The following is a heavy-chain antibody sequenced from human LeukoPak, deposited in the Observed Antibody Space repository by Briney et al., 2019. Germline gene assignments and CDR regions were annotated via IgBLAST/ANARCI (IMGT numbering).Heavy chain of an antibody. Sequence: ASVKVSCKVSGYTFTDYYMHWVQQAPGKGLEWMGLVDPEDGETIYAEKFQGRVTITADTSTDTAYMELSRLRSDDTAVYYCARSLPDHYYDSSGYYGWFDPWGQGTLVTVSS. D-gene: IGHD3-22*01. CDR3: ARSLPDHYYDSSGYYGWFDP. J-gene: IGHJ5*02. CDR1: GYTFTDYY. CDR2: VDPEDGET. V-gene: IGHV1-69-2*01.